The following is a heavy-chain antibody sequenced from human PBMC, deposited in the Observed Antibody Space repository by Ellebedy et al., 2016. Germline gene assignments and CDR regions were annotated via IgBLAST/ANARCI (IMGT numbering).Heavy chain of an antibody. CDR1: GGSISSSSYY. CDR2: IYYSGST. V-gene: IGHV4-39*01. Sequence: SETLSLTCTVSGGSISSSSYYWGWIRQPPGKGLEWIGSIYYSGSTYYNPSLKSRVTISVDTSKNQFSLKLSSVTAADTAVYYRARVASGIYVYWGQGTLVTVSS. CDR3: ARVASGIYVY. J-gene: IGHJ4*02. D-gene: IGHD1-26*01.